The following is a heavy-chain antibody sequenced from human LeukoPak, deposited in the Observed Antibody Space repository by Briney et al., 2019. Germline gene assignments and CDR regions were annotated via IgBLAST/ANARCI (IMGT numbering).Heavy chain of an antibody. CDR2: IGTTGANT. CDR3: ARDRVNWFFDL. D-gene: IGHD5/OR15-5a*01. V-gene: IGHV3-23*01. CDR1: GFTLSSYG. Sequence: GGSLRLSCAASGFTLSSYGMAWVRQAPGKGLEWVSAIGTTGANTHYADSVKGRFTISRDNSKNTLDLQMNSLRAEDTAVYFCARDRVNWFFDLWGRGTLVTVSS. J-gene: IGHJ2*01.